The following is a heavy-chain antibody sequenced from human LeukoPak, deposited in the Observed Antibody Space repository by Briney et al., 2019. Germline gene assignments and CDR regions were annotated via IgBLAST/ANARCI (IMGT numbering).Heavy chain of an antibody. V-gene: IGHV4-59*01. CDR3: ARERSVAGSDAFDI. CDR2: IYYSGST. D-gene: IGHD6-19*01. Sequence: SETLSLTCSVSGGSISSYYWSWIRQPPAKGLEWIGYIYYSGSTNYNPSLKSRVTISVDTSKNQFSLKLSSVTTADTAVYYCARERSVAGSDAFDIWGQGTMVTVSS. J-gene: IGHJ3*02. CDR1: GGSISSYY.